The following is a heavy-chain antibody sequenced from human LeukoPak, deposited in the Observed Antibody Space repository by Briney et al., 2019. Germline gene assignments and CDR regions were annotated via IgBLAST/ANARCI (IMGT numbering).Heavy chain of an antibody. V-gene: IGHV3-23*01. D-gene: IGHD6-19*01. CDR1: GFTFSSYA. Sequence: GGSLRLSCAASGFTFSSYAMSWVRQAPGKGLEWVSAISGSGGSTYYADSVKGRFTISRDNSKDTLYLQMNSLRAEDTAVYYCAKLYSSGWYVGYWGQGTLVTVSS. J-gene: IGHJ4*02. CDR2: ISGSGGST. CDR3: AKLYSSGWYVGY.